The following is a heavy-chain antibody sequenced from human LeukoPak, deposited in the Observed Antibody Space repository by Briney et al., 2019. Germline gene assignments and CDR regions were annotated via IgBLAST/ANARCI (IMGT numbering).Heavy chain of an antibody. Sequence: PGGSLRLSCAASGFIFSTYSMTWVRQAPGKGLECVSNIKQNGSETYYADPVKGRFTISRDNAKNTLYLQMRSLRAEDRAVYYCVREGTTVALFDYWGQGSLVTVSS. CDR2: IKQNGSET. D-gene: IGHD6-19*01. V-gene: IGHV3-7*01. J-gene: IGHJ4*02. CDR1: GFIFSTYS. CDR3: VREGTTVALFDY.